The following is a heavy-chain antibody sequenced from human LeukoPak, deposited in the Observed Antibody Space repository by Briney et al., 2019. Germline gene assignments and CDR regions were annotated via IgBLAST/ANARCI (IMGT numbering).Heavy chain of an antibody. CDR3: AKDGGFYGDYPYYFDY. D-gene: IGHD4-17*01. J-gene: IGHJ4*02. Sequence: GGYLRLSCAASGFTFSSYSMNWVRQAPGKGLEWVSYISSSSSTIYYADSVKGRFTISRDNAKNSLNLQMNSLRAEDTAVYYCAKDGGFYGDYPYYFDYWGQGTLVTVSS. CDR2: ISSSSSTI. CDR1: GFTFSSYS. V-gene: IGHV3-48*04.